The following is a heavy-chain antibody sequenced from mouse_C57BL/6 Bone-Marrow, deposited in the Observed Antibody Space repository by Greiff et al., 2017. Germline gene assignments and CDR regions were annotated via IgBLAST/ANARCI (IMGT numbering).Heavy chain of an antibody. D-gene: IGHD2-13*01. CDR2: IDPENGDT. V-gene: IGHV14-4*01. Sequence: VQLQQSGAELVRPGASVKLSCTASGFNIKDDYMHWVKQRPEQGLEWIGWIDPENGDTENASKFQGKATITADTSSNTAYLQLSSLTSENTAVYYCTTGDWGYWGQGTTLTVSS. J-gene: IGHJ2*01. CDR3: TTGDWGY. CDR1: GFNIKDDY.